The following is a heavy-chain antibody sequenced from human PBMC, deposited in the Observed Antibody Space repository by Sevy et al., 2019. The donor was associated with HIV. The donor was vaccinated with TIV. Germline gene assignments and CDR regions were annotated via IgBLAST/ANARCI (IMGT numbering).Heavy chain of an antibody. J-gene: IGHJ3*02. CDR1: GFTFSSYW. V-gene: IGHV3-7*01. D-gene: IGHD3-3*01. Sequence: GGSLRLSCAASGFTFSSYWMSWVRQAPGKGLEWVANIKQDGSEKYYVDSVKGRFTISRDNAKNSLYLQMNSLRAEDTAVYYCAREGSPYYDFWSGRSLAFDIWGQGTMVTVS. CDR3: AREGSPYYDFWSGRSLAFDI. CDR2: IKQDGSEK.